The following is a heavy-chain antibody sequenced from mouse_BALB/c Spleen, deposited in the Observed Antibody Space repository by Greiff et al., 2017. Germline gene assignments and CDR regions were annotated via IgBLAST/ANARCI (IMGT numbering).Heavy chain of an antibody. J-gene: IGHJ3*01. Sequence: VKLMESGPGLVAPSQSLSITCTVSGFSLTSYGVHWVRQPPGKGLEWLGVIWAGGSTNYNSALMSRLSISKDNSKSQVFLKMNSLQTDDTAMYYCARDLYGSYAWFAYWGQGTLVTVSA. CDR1: GFSLTSYG. D-gene: IGHD1-1*01. CDR3: ARDLYGSYAWFAY. V-gene: IGHV2-9*02. CDR2: IWAGGST.